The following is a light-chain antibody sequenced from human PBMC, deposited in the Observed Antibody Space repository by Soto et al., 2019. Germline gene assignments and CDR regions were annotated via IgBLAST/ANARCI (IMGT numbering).Light chain of an antibody. CDR3: SSYTSSSTLLYV. CDR2: EVS. Sequence: QSVLAQPASVSGSPGQSITISCTGTTSDIGSHTYVSWYQQYPGRAPKLMLYEVSYRPSGVSHRFSGSKSGNTASLTISGRQAGDEADYYCSSYTSSSTLLYVFGTGTKLTV. J-gene: IGLJ1*01. CDR1: TSDIGSHTY. V-gene: IGLV2-14*01.